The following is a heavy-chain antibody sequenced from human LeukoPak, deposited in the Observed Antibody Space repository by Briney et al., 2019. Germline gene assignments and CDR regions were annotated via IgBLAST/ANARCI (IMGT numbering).Heavy chain of an antibody. Sequence: PSETLSLTCTVSGGSISSYYWSWIRQPPGKGLEWIGYIYYSGSTNYNPSLKSRVTISVDTSKNQFSLKLSSVTAADTAVYYCARHVDPGISLAFDIWGQGTMVTVSS. CDR1: GGSISSYY. CDR2: IYYSGST. J-gene: IGHJ3*02. V-gene: IGHV4-59*08. CDR3: ARHVDPGISLAFDI. D-gene: IGHD1-14*01.